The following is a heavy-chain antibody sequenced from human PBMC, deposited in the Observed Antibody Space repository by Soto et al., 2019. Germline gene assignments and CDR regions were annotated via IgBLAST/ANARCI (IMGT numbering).Heavy chain of an antibody. D-gene: IGHD1-7*01. CDR1: GVTFSSYA. J-gene: IGHJ5*02. V-gene: IGHV3-33*01. CDR3: ARDLTNFNWFDP. Sequence: PGGSLRLSCAASGVTFSSYAMNWVRQAPGKGLEWVAVIWYDGSNKYYADSVKGRFTISRDNSKNTLYLQMNSLRAEDTAVYYCARDLTNFNWFDPWGQGTLVTVSS. CDR2: IWYDGSNK.